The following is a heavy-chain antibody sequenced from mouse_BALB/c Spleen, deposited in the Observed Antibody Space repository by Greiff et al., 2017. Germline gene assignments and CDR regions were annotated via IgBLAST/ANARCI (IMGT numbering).Heavy chain of an antibody. J-gene: IGHJ4*01. D-gene: IGHD2-10*02. CDR1: GFTFSSYG. Sequence: EVKVEESGGGLVQPGGSRKLSCAASGFTFSSYGMSWVRQTPDKRLELVATINSNGGSTYYPDSVKGRFTVSRDNAKNTLYLQMSSLKSEDTAMYYCARVAQYGAMDYWGQGTSVTVSS. CDR3: ARVAQYGAMDY. V-gene: IGHV5-6-3*01. CDR2: INSNGGST.